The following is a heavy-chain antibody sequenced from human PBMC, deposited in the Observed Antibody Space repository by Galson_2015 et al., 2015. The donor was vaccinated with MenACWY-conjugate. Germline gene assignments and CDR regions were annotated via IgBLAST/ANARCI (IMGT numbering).Heavy chain of an antibody. V-gene: IGHV5-51*01. Sequence: QSGAEVKKPGESLKISCTGSEYSFTRFWIGWVRQMPGKGLEWMGIIYPPDSDTKYSPSFQGQVTMSADKSITTTYLQWSSLKASDTAMYYCAFAIYDFWSGYSFDYWGQGTQVTVSS. CDR3: AFAIYDFWSGYSFDY. J-gene: IGHJ4*02. D-gene: IGHD3-3*01. CDR2: IYPPDSDT. CDR1: EYSFTRFW.